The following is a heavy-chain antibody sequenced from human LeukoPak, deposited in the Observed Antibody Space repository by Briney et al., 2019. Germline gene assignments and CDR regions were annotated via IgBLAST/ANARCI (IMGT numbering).Heavy chain of an antibody. CDR1: GYSFTSYW. CDR2: IYPGDSDT. J-gene: IGHJ5*02. Sequence: GESLQISCKGSGYSFTSYWIGWVRQLPGKGLEWMGIIYPGDSDTRYSPSFQGQVTISADKSISTAYLQWSSLKASDTAMYYCARRGYSYGHEDNWFDPWGRGTLVTVSS. CDR3: ARRGYSYGHEDNWFDP. D-gene: IGHD5-18*01. V-gene: IGHV5-51*01.